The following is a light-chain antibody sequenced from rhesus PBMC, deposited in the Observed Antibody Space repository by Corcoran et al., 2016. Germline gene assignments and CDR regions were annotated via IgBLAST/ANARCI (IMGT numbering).Light chain of an antibody. V-gene: IGKV1-22*01. CDR3: LEYSTSPWT. CDR2: KAS. Sequence: DIQMTQSPSSLSASVGDTVTITCRASQSVSSWLDWYQKQPGKAPNLLIYKASSLQSGVPSRFSGSGSGTDFTLTIYSLQPEDFATYYCLEYSTSPWTFGQGTKVEIK. CDR1: QSVSSW. J-gene: IGKJ1*01.